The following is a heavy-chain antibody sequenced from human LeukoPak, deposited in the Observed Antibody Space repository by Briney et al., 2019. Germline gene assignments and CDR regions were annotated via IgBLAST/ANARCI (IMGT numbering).Heavy chain of an antibody. CDR3: ATSLGGWSPGGY. Sequence: ASVKVSCKVSGYTLTELSMHWVRQAPGKGLEWMGGFDPEDGETIYAQKFQGRVTMTEDTSTDTAYMELRSLRSEDTAVYYCATSLGGWSPGGYWGQGTLVTVSS. V-gene: IGHV1-24*01. J-gene: IGHJ4*02. CDR1: GYTLTELS. CDR2: FDPEDGET. D-gene: IGHD3-16*01.